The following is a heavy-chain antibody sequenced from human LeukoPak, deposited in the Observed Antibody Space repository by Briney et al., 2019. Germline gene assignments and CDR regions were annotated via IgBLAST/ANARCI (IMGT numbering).Heavy chain of an antibody. CDR1: GFTFSSYG. J-gene: IGHJ4*02. CDR2: IRSKANSYAT. Sequence: GRSLRLSCAASGFTFSSYGMHWVRQASGKGLEWVGRIRSKANSYATAYAASVKGRFTISRDDSKNTAYLQMNSLKTEDTAVYYCTTCGGDCYLHYWGQGTLVTVSS. D-gene: IGHD2-21*02. CDR3: TTCGGDCYLHY. V-gene: IGHV3-73*01.